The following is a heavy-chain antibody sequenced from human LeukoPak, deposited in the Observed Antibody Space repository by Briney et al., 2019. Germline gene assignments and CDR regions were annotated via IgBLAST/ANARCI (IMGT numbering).Heavy chain of an antibody. V-gene: IGHV1-2*02. J-gene: IGHJ4*02. CDR2: INPSSGGT. CDR1: GYTFTGYY. D-gene: IGHD3/OR15-3a*01. CDR3: ARADFMNYFDY. Sequence: ASVKVSCKASGYTFTGYYMHWVRQAPGQGLEWMGWINPSSGGTNYAQKFQGRVTMTRDTSISTAYMELSRLRSDDTAVYYCARADFMNYFDYWGQGTLVTVSS.